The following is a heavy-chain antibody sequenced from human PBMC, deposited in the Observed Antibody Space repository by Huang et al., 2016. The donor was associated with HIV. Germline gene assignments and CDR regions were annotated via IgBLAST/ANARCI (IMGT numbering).Heavy chain of an antibody. CDR2: IIPIFDTA. Sequence: QVQLVQSGAEVKKPGSSVKVSCKASGGTFSNDAISWVRQAPGQGPEWMGGIIPIFDTANYAQKFQGRVTITADESTGTADMELNSLRSEDTAVYYCARDGTDIVGATYFDSWGQGTLVTVSS. D-gene: IGHD1-26*01. J-gene: IGHJ4*02. CDR3: ARDGTDIVGATYFDS. CDR1: GGTFSNDA. V-gene: IGHV1-69*01.